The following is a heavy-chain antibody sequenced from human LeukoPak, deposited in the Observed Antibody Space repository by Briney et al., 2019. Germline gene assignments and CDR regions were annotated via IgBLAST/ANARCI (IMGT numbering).Heavy chain of an antibody. CDR3: ARIEVGAFPCDY. J-gene: IGHJ4*02. CDR2: ISAYNGNT. D-gene: IGHD1-26*01. Sequence: ASVKVSCKASGYTFTSYGISWVRQAPGQGLEWMGWISAYNGNTNYAQKLQGRVTMTTDTSTSTAYMELRSLRSGGTAVYYCARIEVGAFPCDYWGQGTLVTVSS. CDR1: GYTFTSYG. V-gene: IGHV1-18*01.